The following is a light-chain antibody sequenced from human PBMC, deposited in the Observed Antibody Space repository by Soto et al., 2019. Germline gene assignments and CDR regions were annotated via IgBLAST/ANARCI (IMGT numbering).Light chain of an antibody. Sequence: EIVMTQSPATLSVSPGERATLSCRASQSIGGNLAWYQQKPGQAPRLLIYGASTRATGIPARFSGSGSGTEFTLTLSSLQSEDFAVYFCQQYNIWPLTFGGGTKVEIK. J-gene: IGKJ4*01. CDR2: GAS. CDR1: QSIGGN. CDR3: QQYNIWPLT. V-gene: IGKV3-15*01.